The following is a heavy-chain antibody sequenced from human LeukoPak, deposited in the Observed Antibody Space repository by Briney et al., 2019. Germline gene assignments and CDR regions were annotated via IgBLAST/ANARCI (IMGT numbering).Heavy chain of an antibody. CDR3: ARDPPTYYYDSSGYYYYYYYMDV. D-gene: IGHD3-22*01. CDR2: ISAYNGNT. J-gene: IGHJ6*03. CDR1: GYTFTSYG. V-gene: IGHV1-18*01. Sequence: ASVKVSCKASGYTFTSYGISWVRQAPGQGLEWMGWISAYNGNTNYAQKLQGRVTMTTDTSTSTAYMELRSLRSDDTAVYYCARDPPTYYYDSSGYYYYYYYMDVWGKGTTVTVPS.